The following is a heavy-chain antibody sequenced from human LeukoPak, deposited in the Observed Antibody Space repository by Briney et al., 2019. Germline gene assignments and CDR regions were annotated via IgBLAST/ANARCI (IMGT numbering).Heavy chain of an antibody. CDR1: GGSFSGYY. J-gene: IGHJ5*02. CDR3: ARRIMITFGGVIVGGWFDP. V-gene: IGHV4-34*01. CDR2: SNHSGST. Sequence: SETLSLTCAVYGGSFSGYYWSWIRQPPGKGLEWIGESNHSGSTNYNPSLKSRVTISVDTSKNQFSLKLSSVTAADTAVYYCARRIMITFGGVIVGGWFDPWGQGTLVTVSS. D-gene: IGHD3-16*02.